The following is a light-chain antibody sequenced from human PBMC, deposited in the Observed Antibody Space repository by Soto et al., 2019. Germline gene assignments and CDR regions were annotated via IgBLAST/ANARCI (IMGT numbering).Light chain of an antibody. Sequence: QSVLTQPASVSGSPGQSVTISCTGTSSDVGGYSYVSWYQQHPGKAPKVMIYDVSKRPSGVPDRFSGSKSGNTASLTISGLQADDEADYYCCSYVGSYTFVLGSGTKLTVL. V-gene: IGLV2-11*01. CDR1: SSDVGGYSY. CDR2: DVS. CDR3: CSYVGSYTFV. J-gene: IGLJ1*01.